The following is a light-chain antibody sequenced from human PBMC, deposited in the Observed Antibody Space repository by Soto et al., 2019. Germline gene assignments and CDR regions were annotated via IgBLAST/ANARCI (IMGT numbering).Light chain of an antibody. J-gene: IGKJ3*01. CDR3: QHYGTSAL. CDR2: DAS. V-gene: IGKV3-20*01. Sequence: EIVLTQSPGTLSLSPGERATLSCRASQSVSSSYLAWYQQKPGQAPRLLIYDASRATGIPDRFSASGSGTDFTLPITRLEPEDFAVYYWQHYGTSALFGPGTKVDI. CDR1: QSVSSSY.